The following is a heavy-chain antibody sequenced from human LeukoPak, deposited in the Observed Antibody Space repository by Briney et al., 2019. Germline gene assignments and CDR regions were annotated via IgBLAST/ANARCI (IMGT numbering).Heavy chain of an antibody. V-gene: IGHV3-7*01. J-gene: IGHJ3*01. CDR1: GFTFTSYW. CDR3: ARDRDCSSTSCYNAFDV. Sequence: PGGSLRLSCAASGFTFTSYWMSWVRQAPGKGLEWVANIKQDGSEKYYVDSVKGRFTISRDNAKNTLYLQMNSLRVEDTAVYYCARDRDCSSTSCYNAFDVWGQGTMVTVSS. CDR2: IKQDGSEK. D-gene: IGHD2-2*02.